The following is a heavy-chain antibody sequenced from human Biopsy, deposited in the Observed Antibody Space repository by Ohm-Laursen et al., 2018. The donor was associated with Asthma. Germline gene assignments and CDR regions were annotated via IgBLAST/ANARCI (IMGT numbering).Heavy chain of an antibody. Sequence: SSLKVSCKAPGGTFSNFAISWVRQAPGQGLEWLGGIMTVFGTTNYAQKSQGRVTITADESTSTAYMEVTSLRSEDTAIYYCARCQVGYSSGWSLLLKKIYYSGMDVWGQGTAVTVSS. D-gene: IGHD6-19*01. CDR2: IMTVFGTT. V-gene: IGHV1-69*01. CDR3: ARCQVGYSSGWSLLLKKIYYSGMDV. CDR1: GGTFSNFA. J-gene: IGHJ6*02.